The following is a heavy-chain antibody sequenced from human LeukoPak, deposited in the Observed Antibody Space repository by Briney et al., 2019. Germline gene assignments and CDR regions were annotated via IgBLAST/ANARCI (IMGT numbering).Heavy chain of an antibody. CDR2: INHSGST. Sequence: SETLSLTCAVYGGSFSGYYWSWIRQPPGKGLEWIGEINHSGSTNYNPSLKSRVTISVDTSKNQFSLKLSSVTAEDTAVYYCARDGSIVLMVYAIHFDYWGQGTLVTVSS. J-gene: IGHJ4*02. V-gene: IGHV4-34*01. CDR3: ARDGSIVLMVYAIHFDY. D-gene: IGHD2-8*01. CDR1: GGSFSGYY.